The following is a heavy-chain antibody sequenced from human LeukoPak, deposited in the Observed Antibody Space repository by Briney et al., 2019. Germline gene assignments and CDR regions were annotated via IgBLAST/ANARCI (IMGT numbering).Heavy chain of an antibody. CDR2: MNPNSGNT. D-gene: IGHD3-9*01. J-gene: IGHJ5*02. CDR3: ARVSKRYFDWLIVNWFDP. V-gene: IGHV1-8*01. CDR1: GYTFTSYD. Sequence: ASVKVSCKASGYTFTSYDINWVRQATGQGLEWMGWMNPNSGNTGYAQKFQGRVTMTRNTSISTAYMELSSLGSEDTAVYYCARVSKRYFDWLIVNWFDPWGQGTLVTVSS.